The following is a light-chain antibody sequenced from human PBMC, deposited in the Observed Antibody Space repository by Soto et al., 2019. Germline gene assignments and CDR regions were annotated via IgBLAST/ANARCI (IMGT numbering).Light chain of an antibody. V-gene: IGKV3-11*01. Sequence: EIVLTQSPATLSLSPGERATLSCRASQSVSSYLAWYQQKPGQAPRLLIYDASNRATGIPVRFSGSGSGTDFTLTISSLEPEDFAVYYCQQRSTFGQGTKVEIK. CDR1: QSVSSY. J-gene: IGKJ1*01. CDR2: DAS. CDR3: QQRST.